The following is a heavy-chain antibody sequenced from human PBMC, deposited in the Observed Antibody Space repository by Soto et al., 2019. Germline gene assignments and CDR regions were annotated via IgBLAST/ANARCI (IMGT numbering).Heavy chain of an antibody. Sequence: ASVKVSCKASGFSFTGYYIHWLRQAPGQGLEWMGWINAHSGGTEYAQKFQGRVTLTRDTSIATAYLTLTSLTSDDTALYYCAKDLTRQLAYWLDPWGQGTQVTVAS. J-gene: IGHJ5*02. V-gene: IGHV1-2*02. CDR3: AKDLTRQLAYWLDP. CDR2: INAHSGGT. CDR1: GFSFTGYY. D-gene: IGHD6-6*01.